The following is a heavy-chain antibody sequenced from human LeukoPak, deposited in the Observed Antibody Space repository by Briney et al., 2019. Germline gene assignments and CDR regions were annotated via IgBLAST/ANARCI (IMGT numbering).Heavy chain of an antibody. D-gene: IGHD3-10*01. CDR1: GGSFSGYY. CDR2: INHSGST. CDR3: ARVGYYYGSGSSLYYFDY. V-gene: IGHV4-34*01. Sequence: PSETLSPTCAVYGGSFSGYYWSWIRQPPGKGLEWIGEINHSGSTNYNPSLKSRVTISVDTSKNQFSLKLSSVTAADTAVYYCARVGYYYGSGSSLYYFDYWGQGTLVTVSS. J-gene: IGHJ4*02.